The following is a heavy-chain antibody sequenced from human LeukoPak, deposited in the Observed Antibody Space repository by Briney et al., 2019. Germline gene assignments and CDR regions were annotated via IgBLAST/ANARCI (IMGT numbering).Heavy chain of an antibody. D-gene: IGHD2-2*01. V-gene: IGHV3-30*18. CDR1: GFTFSSYG. CDR2: ISYDGSNK. CDR3: AKDNVVVPAAIGYYYYYGMDV. J-gene: IGHJ6*02. Sequence: PGGSLSLSCAASGFTFSSYGIHWVRQAPGKGLEWVAVISYDGSNKYYADSVRGRFTISRDNSKNTLYLQMNSLRAEDTAVYYCAKDNVVVPAAIGYYYYYGMDVWGQGTTVTVSS.